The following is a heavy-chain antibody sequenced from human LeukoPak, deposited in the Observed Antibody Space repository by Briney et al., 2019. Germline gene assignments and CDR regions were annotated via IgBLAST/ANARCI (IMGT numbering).Heavy chain of an antibody. J-gene: IGHJ6*02. CDR1: GFTFTTYW. CDR2: ISSSGSTI. CDR3: ARDRGYYDFWKYGMDV. D-gene: IGHD3-3*01. Sequence: GGSLRLSCAASGFTFTTYWMHWVRQAPGKGLEWVSYISSSGSTIYYADSVKGRFTISRDNAKNSLYLQMNSLRAEDTAVYYCARDRGYYDFWKYGMDVWGQGTTVTVSS. V-gene: IGHV3-11*01.